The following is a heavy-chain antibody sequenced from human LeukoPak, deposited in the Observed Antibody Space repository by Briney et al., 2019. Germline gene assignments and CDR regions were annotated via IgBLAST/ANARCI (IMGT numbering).Heavy chain of an antibody. V-gene: IGHV3-9*01. D-gene: IGHD2-2*01. CDR1: GFTFDDYA. CDR3: AKGRDKYQLLSKNWFDP. Sequence: SLSLSCAASGFTFDDYAMHWVRPAPGKGLEWVSGISWNSGSIGYADSVKGRFTISRDNAKNSLYLQMNSLRAEDTALYYCAKGRDKYQLLSKNWFDPWGQGTLVTVSS. CDR2: ISWNSGSI. J-gene: IGHJ5*02.